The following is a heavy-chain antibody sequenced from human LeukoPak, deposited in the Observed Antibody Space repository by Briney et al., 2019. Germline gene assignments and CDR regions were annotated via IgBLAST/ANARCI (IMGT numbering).Heavy chain of an antibody. CDR2: ISASGGST. Sequence: PGGSLRLSCAASGFTFSSYAMNWVRQAPGKGLEWVSAISASGGSTYYADSVKGRFTISRDNSKNTLYLQMNSLRAEDTAVYYCARDNHLRGRRILDYWGQGTLVTVSS. CDR1: GFTFSSYA. J-gene: IGHJ4*02. D-gene: IGHD2-15*01. V-gene: IGHV3-23*01. CDR3: ARDNHLRGRRILDY.